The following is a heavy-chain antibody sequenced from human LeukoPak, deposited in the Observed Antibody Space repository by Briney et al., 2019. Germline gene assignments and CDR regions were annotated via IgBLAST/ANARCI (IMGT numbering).Heavy chain of an antibody. Sequence: GGSLRLSCAASGFTVSSNYMSWVRQARGKGLEWFSVIYSGGSTYNEGSVRGGFTISRDNSKNKLYLQMNSLIAEDTAVYYCARDRRYFDYWGQGTLVTVSS. V-gene: IGHV3-66*01. CDR2: IYSGGST. J-gene: IGHJ4*02. CDR1: GFTVSSNY. CDR3: ARDRRYFDY.